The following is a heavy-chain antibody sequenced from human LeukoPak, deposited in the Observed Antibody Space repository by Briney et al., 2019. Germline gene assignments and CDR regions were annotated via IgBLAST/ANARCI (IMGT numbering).Heavy chain of an antibody. Sequence: PETLSLTSTVSTGYISSYYWSWLRQPAGQGLEGIVRLYTSGSTNYNPSLKSRVTISVDKSKTQFSLKLSSVTAADTAVYYCAREVLEYYDSSGYYYYFDYWGQGTLVTVSS. CDR1: TGYISSYY. J-gene: IGHJ4*02. D-gene: IGHD3-22*01. CDR2: LYTSGST. CDR3: AREVLEYYDSSGYYYYFDY. V-gene: IGHV4-4*07.